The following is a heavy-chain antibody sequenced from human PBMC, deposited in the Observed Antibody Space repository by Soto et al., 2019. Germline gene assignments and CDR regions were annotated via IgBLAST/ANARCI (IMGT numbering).Heavy chain of an antibody. V-gene: IGHV4-59*01. D-gene: IGHD6-13*01. CDR3: ATYSANSPRIFDY. CDR2: IYYTGST. Sequence: SETLSLTCTVSGGSISSYYWSWIRQPPGKGLEWIGYIYYTGSTNYNPSLKSRLTISIDTSKNQFSLKLGSVTAADTAVYYCATYSANSPRIFDYWGQGILVTVSS. CDR1: GGSISSYY. J-gene: IGHJ4*02.